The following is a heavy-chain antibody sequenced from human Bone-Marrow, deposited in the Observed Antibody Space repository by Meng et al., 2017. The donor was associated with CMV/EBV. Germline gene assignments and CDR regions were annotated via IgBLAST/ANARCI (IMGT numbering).Heavy chain of an antibody. CDR1: GGTFSSYA. J-gene: IGHJ6*02. Sequence: SVKVSCKASGGTFSSYAISWVRQAPGQGLEWMGGIIPIFGTANYAQKFQGRVTITTDESTSTAYMELSSLRAEDTAVYYCARVLSSSSWLGGVEYYYYGMDVWGQGTKVPSP. CDR3: ARVLSSSSWLGGVEYYYYGMDV. V-gene: IGHV1-69*05. CDR2: IIPIFGTA. D-gene: IGHD6-6*01.